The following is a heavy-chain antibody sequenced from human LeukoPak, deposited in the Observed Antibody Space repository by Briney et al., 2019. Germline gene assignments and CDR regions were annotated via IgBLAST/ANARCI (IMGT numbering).Heavy chain of an antibody. CDR2: INHSGST. Sequence: SETLSLTCAVYGGSFSGYYWSWIRQPPGRGLEWIGEINHSGSTNYNPSLKSRVTISADTSKNQFSLKLSSVTAADTAVYYCARGCFRGYYYYYMDVWGKGTTVTVSS. D-gene: IGHD2-15*01. CDR3: ARGCFRGYYYYYMDV. CDR1: GGSFSGYY. V-gene: IGHV4-34*01. J-gene: IGHJ6*03.